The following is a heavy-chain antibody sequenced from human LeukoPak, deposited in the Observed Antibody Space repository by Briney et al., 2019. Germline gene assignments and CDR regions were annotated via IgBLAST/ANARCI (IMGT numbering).Heavy chain of an antibody. CDR1: GGSISSGGYY. Sequence: SETLSLTCTVSGGSISSGGYYWSWIRQHPGKGLEWIGYIYYSGSTYYNPSLKSRVTISVDTSKNQFSLKLSSVTAADTAVYYCARGRDGYIFDYWGQGTLVTVSS. D-gene: IGHD5-24*01. V-gene: IGHV4-31*03. CDR2: IYYSGST. J-gene: IGHJ4*02. CDR3: ARGRDGYIFDY.